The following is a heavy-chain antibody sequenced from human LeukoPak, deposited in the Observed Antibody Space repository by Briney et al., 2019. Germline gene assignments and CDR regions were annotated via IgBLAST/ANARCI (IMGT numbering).Heavy chain of an antibody. CDR2: IYPGDSDT. D-gene: IGHD3-22*01. Sequence: GESLKISCKASGYSFTSYWIGWVREMPGKGLEWMGIIYPGDSDTRYSPSFQGQVTISADKSISTAYLQWSSLKASDTAMYYCARHHSRYYYDSSGYSHDAFDIWGQGTMVTVSS. V-gene: IGHV5-51*01. CDR3: ARHHSRYYYDSSGYSHDAFDI. J-gene: IGHJ3*02. CDR1: GYSFTSYW.